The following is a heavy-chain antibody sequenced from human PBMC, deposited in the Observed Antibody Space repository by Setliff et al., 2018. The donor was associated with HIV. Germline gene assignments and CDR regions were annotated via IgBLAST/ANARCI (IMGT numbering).Heavy chain of an antibody. Sequence: PSETLSLTCTVSGGSISSGSYYWSWIRQPAGKGLEWIGHIYTSGSTNYNPSLKSRVTISVDTSKNQFSLKLSSVTAADTAVYYCARAAIAAAGPGDYWGQGTLVTV. D-gene: IGHD6-13*01. CDR2: IYTSGST. J-gene: IGHJ4*02. CDR3: ARAAIAAAGPGDY. V-gene: IGHV4-61*09. CDR1: GGSISSGSYY.